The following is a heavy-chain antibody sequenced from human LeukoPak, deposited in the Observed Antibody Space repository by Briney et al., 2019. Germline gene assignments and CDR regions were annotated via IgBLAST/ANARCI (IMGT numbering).Heavy chain of an antibody. D-gene: IGHD6-13*01. CDR3: ARGPGGIAAAGSYYYGMDV. CDR1: GGTFSSYT. Sequence: ASVKVSCKASGGTFSSYTISWVPQAPGQGREWMGRIIPILGIANYAQKFQGRVPITPDKSTSTAYMDQSSLRSEDTALYYCARGPGGIAAAGSYYYGMDVWGQGTTVTVSS. CDR2: IIPILGIA. V-gene: IGHV1-69*02. J-gene: IGHJ6*02.